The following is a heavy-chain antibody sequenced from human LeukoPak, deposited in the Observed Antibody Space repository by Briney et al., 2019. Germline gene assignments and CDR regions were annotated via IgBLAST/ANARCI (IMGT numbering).Heavy chain of an antibody. CDR2: ISYDGSNK. J-gene: IGHJ4*02. V-gene: IGHV3-30-3*01. CDR3: ARVRVGAYDFEY. D-gene: IGHD3-10*01. Sequence: GGSLRLSCAASGFTFSDYYMSWVRQAPGKGLEWVAVISYDGSNKYYADSVKGRFTISRDNSKNTLYLQMNSLRAEDTAVYYCARVRVGAYDFEYWGQGTLVTVSS. CDR1: GFTFSDYY.